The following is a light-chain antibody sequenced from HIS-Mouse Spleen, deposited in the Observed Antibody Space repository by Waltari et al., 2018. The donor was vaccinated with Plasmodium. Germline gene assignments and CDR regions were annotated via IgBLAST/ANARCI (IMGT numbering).Light chain of an antibody. J-gene: IGLJ1*01. CDR1: NLGDKY. CDR3: QAWDSSTDYV. V-gene: IGLV3-1*01. Sequence: SYELTQPPSVSVSPGQTASITCSGDNLGDKYACWYQQKPGQSPGLVIYQDSKRPSGIPERFSGSNSGNTATLTISGTQAMDEADYYCQAWDSSTDYVFGTGTQVTVL. CDR2: QDS.